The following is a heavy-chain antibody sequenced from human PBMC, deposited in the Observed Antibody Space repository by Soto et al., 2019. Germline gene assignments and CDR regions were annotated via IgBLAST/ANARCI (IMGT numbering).Heavy chain of an antibody. V-gene: IGHV3-23*01. Sequence: PGGSLRLSCAASGFTFSSYAMSWVRQAPGKGLEWVSAISGSGGSTYYADSVKGRFTISRDNSKNTLYLQMNSLRAEDTAVYYCAKDEYSSSWWYYYYYGMDVWGQGTTVTVSS. D-gene: IGHD6-13*01. CDR1: GFTFSSYA. J-gene: IGHJ6*02. CDR3: AKDEYSSSWWYYYYYGMDV. CDR2: ISGSGGST.